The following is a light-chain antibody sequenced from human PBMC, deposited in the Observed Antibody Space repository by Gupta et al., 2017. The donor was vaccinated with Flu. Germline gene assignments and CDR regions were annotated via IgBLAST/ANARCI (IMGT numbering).Light chain of an antibody. CDR2: RNN. V-gene: IGLV1-47*01. J-gene: IGLJ2*01. CDR1: SSNIGSNY. Sequence: QSVLAQPPPASGTPGQRVTISSSGSSSNIGSNYVYWYQQLPGTAPKLLIYRNNQRPSGVPDRFSGSKSGASASLAISGPRAEEEADYYCAAWDDSLSAGVFGGGTKLTVL. CDR3: AAWDDSLSAGV.